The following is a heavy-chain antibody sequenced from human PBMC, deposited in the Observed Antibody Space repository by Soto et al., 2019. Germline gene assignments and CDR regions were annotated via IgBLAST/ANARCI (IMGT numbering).Heavy chain of an antibody. Sequence: EVQLVESGGTVIQVGGSLRLSCAASGFTFKNAWMSWVRQAPGKGLEWVGRIKTKADAGTTDYAAPVKGRFTISRDDSKNTLYLQMNSLKNEDTALYFCTTDGATIFFDPRGQGTLVTVSS. J-gene: IGHJ5*02. CDR2: IKTKADAGTT. V-gene: IGHV3-15*02. CDR3: TTDGATIFFDP. CDR1: GFTFKNAW. D-gene: IGHD3-10*02.